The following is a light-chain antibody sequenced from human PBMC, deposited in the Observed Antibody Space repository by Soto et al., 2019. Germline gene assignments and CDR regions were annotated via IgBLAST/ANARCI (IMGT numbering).Light chain of an antibody. CDR1: QSVDGY. V-gene: IGKV3-11*01. J-gene: IGKJ5*01. Sequence: EILMTQSPATLSVSPGVGATLSCRASQSVDGYLALYQQKPGQAPRFLIYDASNRATGIPARFSGSGSGTDFTLTISSLEPEDFAVYYCQQRSDWPRITFGQGTRLEI. CDR2: DAS. CDR3: QQRSDWPRIT.